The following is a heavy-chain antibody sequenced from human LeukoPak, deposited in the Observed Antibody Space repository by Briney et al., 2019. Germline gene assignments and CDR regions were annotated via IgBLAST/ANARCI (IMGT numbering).Heavy chain of an antibody. CDR3: AVDEGSCDY. Sequence: KPSETLSLTCAVSGYSIISGYYWGWIRQPPGKGLEWIGSIYHSGSTYYNPSLKSRVTISVDTSKNQFSLKLSSVTAADTAVYYCAVDEGSCDYWGQGTLVTVSS. V-gene: IGHV4-38-2*01. CDR1: GYSIISGYY. J-gene: IGHJ4*02. CDR2: IYHSGST.